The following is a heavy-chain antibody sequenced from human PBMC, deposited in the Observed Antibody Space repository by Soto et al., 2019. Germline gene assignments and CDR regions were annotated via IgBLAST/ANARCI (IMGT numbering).Heavy chain of an antibody. J-gene: IGHJ4*02. V-gene: IGHV3-30-3*01. CDR2: ISYDGSDK. CDR3: ARGGGFCGADCYKGGIDY. D-gene: IGHD2-21*02. Sequence: QVQLVESGGGVGQPGRSLRLSCAASGFTFSPYTMHWVRQTPGKGLEWVAVISYDGSDKSYADSVRGRFTISRDDSKNTLFLQMNSLRAEDTALYYCARGGGFCGADCYKGGIDYWGQGALVTVSS. CDR1: GFTFSPYT.